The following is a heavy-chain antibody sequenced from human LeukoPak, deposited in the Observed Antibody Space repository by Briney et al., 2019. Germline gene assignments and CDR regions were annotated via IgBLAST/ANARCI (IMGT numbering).Heavy chain of an antibody. V-gene: IGHV3-30*18. D-gene: IGHD3-10*01. J-gene: IGHJ4*02. CDR2: ISYDGSNK. Sequence: GRSLRLSCAASGFTFSSYGMHSVRQAPGKGLEGVAVISYDGSNKYYADSVKGRFTISRDNSKNTLYLQMNSLRAEDTAVYYCAKDRLLWFGELCYWGQGTLVTVSS. CDR1: GFTFSSYG. CDR3: AKDRLLWFGELCY.